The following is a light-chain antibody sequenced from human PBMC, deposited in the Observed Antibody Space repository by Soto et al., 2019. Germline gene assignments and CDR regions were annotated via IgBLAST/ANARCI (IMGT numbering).Light chain of an antibody. V-gene: IGKV3-20*01. Sequence: EFVLTQSPGTLSLSPGERATLSCRAGQSVSSNYLAWYQQKPGQAPRLLIYGASSRATGIPDRFSGSGSGTDFTLTISRLEPDDFAVYYCQQYGGSALFTFGPGTKVDIK. J-gene: IGKJ3*01. CDR2: GAS. CDR3: QQYGGSALFT. CDR1: QSVSSNY.